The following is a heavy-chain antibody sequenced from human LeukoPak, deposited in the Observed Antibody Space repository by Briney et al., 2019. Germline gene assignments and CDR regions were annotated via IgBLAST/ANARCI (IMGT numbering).Heavy chain of an antibody. Sequence: GGSLRLSCAASGFIFSSYDMNWVRQAPGKGLEWVSYISSSGSTIYYADSVKGRFTISRDNAKNSLYLQMNSLRAEDTAVYYCAELGITMIGGVWGKGTTVTISS. CDR2: ISSSGSTI. J-gene: IGHJ6*04. CDR1: GFIFSSYD. CDR3: AELGITMIGGV. D-gene: IGHD3-10*02. V-gene: IGHV3-48*03.